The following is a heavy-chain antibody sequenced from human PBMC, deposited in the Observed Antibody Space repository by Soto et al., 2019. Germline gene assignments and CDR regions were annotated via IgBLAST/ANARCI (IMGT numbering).Heavy chain of an antibody. CDR3: AKEPYGSESYGDY. Sequence: GGSLRLSCAASGFTFNSFAMSWVRQAPGKGLEWVSAISGSGGTTYYADSVKGRFTISRDNSKNTLYLQMNTLRAEDTAVYYSAKEPYGSESYGDYWGQGTLVTVSS. CDR2: ISGSGGTT. D-gene: IGHD3-10*01. V-gene: IGHV3-23*01. J-gene: IGHJ4*02. CDR1: GFTFNSFA.